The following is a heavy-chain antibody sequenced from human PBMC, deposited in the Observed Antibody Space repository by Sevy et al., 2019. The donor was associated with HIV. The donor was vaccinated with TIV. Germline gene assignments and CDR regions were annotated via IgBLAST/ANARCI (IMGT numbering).Heavy chain of an antibody. CDR2: INPNSGGT. J-gene: IGHJ5*02. Sequence: ASVKVSCKASGYTFTGYYMHWVRQAPGQGLEWMGWINPNSGGTNYAQKFQGRVTMTRDTSISTAYMELSGLRSDDTAVYYCARARYSSSWYFWFDPWGQRTLVTVSS. CDR3: ARARYSSSWYFWFDP. V-gene: IGHV1-2*02. CDR1: GYTFTGYY. D-gene: IGHD6-13*01.